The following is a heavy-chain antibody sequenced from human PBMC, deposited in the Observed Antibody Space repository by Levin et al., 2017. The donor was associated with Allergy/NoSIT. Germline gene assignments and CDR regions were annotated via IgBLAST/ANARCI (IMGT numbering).Heavy chain of an antibody. CDR3: ARDTGGGDYYDSSGYYKPSHFDY. J-gene: IGHJ4*02. CDR2: INPNSGGT. V-gene: IGHV1-2*02. Sequence: EASVKVSCKASGYTFTGYYMHWVRQAPGQGLEWMGWINPNSGGTNYAQKFQGRVTMTRDTSISTAYMELSRLRSDDTAVYYCARDTGGGDYYDSSGYYKPSHFDYWGQGTLVTVSS. CDR1: GYTFTGYY. D-gene: IGHD3-22*01.